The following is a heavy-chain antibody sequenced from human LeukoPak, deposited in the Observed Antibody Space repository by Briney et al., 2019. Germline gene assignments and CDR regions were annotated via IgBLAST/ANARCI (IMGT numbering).Heavy chain of an antibody. CDR1: GDSISSNSYY. Sequence: SETLSLTCAVSGDSISSNSYYWGWIRQAPGKGLEWLGTLYYSGSTDYNPSLKSRVTISLDTSKKQISLRLRSATAADTAVYYSARIRPMTMIVTDELYFDRWGQGTRVAASS. V-gene: IGHV4-39*07. D-gene: IGHD3-22*01. J-gene: IGHJ4*02. CDR2: LYYSGST. CDR3: ARIRPMTMIVTDELYFDR.